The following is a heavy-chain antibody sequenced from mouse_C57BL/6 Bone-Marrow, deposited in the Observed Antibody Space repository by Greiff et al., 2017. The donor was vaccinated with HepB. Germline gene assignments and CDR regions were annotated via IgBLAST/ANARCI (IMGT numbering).Heavy chain of an antibody. CDR3: ARLDGYFDV. J-gene: IGHJ1*03. CDR1: GYTFTSYW. Sequence: VQLQQPGAELVRPGPSVKLSCKASGYTFTSYWMHWVKQRPGQGLEWIGVIDPSDSYTNYNQKFKGKATLTVDTSSSTAYMQLSSLTSEDSAVYYCARLDGYFDVWGTGTTVTVSS. CDR2: IDPSDSYT. V-gene: IGHV1-59*01.